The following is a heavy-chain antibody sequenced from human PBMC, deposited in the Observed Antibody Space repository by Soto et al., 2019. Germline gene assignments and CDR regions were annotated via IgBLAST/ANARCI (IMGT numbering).Heavy chain of an antibody. CDR1: GFTFSTYA. Sequence: QVQLVESGGDVVQPGRSLRLSCAASGFTFSTYAMHWVRQAPGKGLEWVSVISYDGSNKYYADSVKGRFTISRDNSKNTLYLQMNSLRAEDTAVYYCARAVVVAATDFDYWGQGTLVTVSS. CDR3: ARAVVVAATDFDY. D-gene: IGHD2-15*01. V-gene: IGHV3-30-3*01. J-gene: IGHJ4*02. CDR2: ISYDGSNK.